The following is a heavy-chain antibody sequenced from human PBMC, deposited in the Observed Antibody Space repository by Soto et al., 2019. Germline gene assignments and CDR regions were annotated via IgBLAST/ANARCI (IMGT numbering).Heavy chain of an antibody. D-gene: IGHD3-16*01. Sequence: QVQLVQSGAEVKKPGSSVQVSCKASGGTFSSYAFSWVRQAPGQGLEWMGGIIPIFGTADYAQKFQGRVTVTADESTSTGPMGLGRLRSGDQGVLLWGGWLKGAGYRGKLLLGLGGWGQGDQVT. CDR3: GGWLKGAGYRGKLLLGLGG. J-gene: IGHJ4*03. V-gene: IGHV1-69*12. CDR2: IIPIFGTA. CDR1: GGTFSSYA.